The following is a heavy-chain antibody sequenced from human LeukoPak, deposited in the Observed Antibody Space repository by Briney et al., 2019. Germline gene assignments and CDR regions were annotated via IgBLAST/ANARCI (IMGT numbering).Heavy chain of an antibody. Sequence: PGGSLRLSCAASGFTFSSYGMSWVRQAPGKGLEWGSAISGSGGSTYYSDAVKGRFTISRDHHKHTLYLQMNSLRAQDTAVYYCAKDLQWLVRYYFDYWGQGTLVTVSS. CDR3: AKDLQWLVRYYFDY. D-gene: IGHD6-19*01. V-gene: IGHV3-23*01. CDR1: GFTFSSYG. CDR2: ISGSGGST. J-gene: IGHJ4*02.